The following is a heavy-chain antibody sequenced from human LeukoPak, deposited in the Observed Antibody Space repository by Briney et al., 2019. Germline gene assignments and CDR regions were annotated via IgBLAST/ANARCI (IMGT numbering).Heavy chain of an antibody. Sequence: GGSLRLSCVASGITFSNYAVSWVRQAPEKGLDWVSVISGSAHKIRYADSVKGRFTISRDNSKNIVYLQMNNLRVEDTAVYYCAGRPTGYSSGYIHWGQGTLVTVSS. V-gene: IGHV3-23*01. D-gene: IGHD5-18*01. CDR1: GITFSNYA. CDR2: ISGSAHKI. J-gene: IGHJ4*02. CDR3: AGRPTGYSSGYIH.